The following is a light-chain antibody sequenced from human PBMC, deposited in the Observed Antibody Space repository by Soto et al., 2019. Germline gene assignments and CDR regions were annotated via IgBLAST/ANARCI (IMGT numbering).Light chain of an antibody. CDR3: TSYTSTSYFGI. J-gene: IGLJ2*01. CDR1: SSDVGNYNR. V-gene: IGLV2-18*02. Sequence: QSALTQPPSVSGSPGQSVTIPCTGTSSDVGNYNRVSWYQQPPGTAPRLIIYDVSNRPSGVPDRFSGSKSGNTASLTISGLQAEDEADYYCTSYTSTSYFGIFGGGTQLTVL. CDR2: DVS.